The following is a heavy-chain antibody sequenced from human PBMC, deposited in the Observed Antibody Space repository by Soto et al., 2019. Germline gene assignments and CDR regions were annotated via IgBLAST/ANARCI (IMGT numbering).Heavy chain of an antibody. D-gene: IGHD3-22*01. CDR1: GGSISNDY. V-gene: IGHV4-4*09. CDR3: ARAYYDRSGYAVDP. J-gene: IGHJ5*02. Sequence: SETLSLTCRVSGGSISNDYWTWIRQPPGKGLEWIGYIYKGGSINYNPSLKSRATISVDTSNNQFSLKLSSVTAADTAVYYCARAYYDRSGYAVDPWGQGTLVTVS. CDR2: IYKGGSI.